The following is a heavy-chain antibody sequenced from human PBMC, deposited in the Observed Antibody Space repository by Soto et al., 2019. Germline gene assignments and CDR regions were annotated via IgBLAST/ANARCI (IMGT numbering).Heavy chain of an antibody. CDR2: IYYSGST. V-gene: IGHV4-30-4*01. Sequence: PSETLSLTCTVSGGSISSGDYYWSWIRQPPGKGLEWIGYIYYSGSTYYNPSLKSRVTISVGTSKNQFSLKLSSVTAADTAVYYCARPATLVTDSSAQGAFDIWGQGTMVTVSS. D-gene: IGHD3-22*01. J-gene: IGHJ3*02. CDR1: GGSISSGDYY. CDR3: ARPATLVTDSSAQGAFDI.